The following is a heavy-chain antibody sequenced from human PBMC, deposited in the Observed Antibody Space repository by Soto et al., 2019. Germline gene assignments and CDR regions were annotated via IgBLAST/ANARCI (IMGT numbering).Heavy chain of an antibody. CDR3: ARYKLDYCSSTSCYYYYYMDV. V-gene: IGHV4-59*08. CDR2: IYYSGST. J-gene: IGHJ6*03. D-gene: IGHD2-2*01. Sequence: SETLSLTCTVSGGSISSYYWSWIRQPPGKGLEWIGYIYYSGSTNYNPSLKSRVTISVDTSKNQFSLKLSSVTAADTAVYYCARYKLDYCSSTSCYYYYYMDVWGKGTTVTVSS. CDR1: GGSISSYY.